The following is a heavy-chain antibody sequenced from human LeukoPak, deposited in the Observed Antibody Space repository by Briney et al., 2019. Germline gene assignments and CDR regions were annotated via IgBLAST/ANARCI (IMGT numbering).Heavy chain of an antibody. J-gene: IGHJ6*02. CDR1: GGSISSYY. CDR3: ARGGESRYYYYYGMDV. CDR2: IYTSGST. Sequence: SETLSLTCTVSGGSISSYYWSWLRQPAGKGLEWIGRIYTSGSTNYNPSLKSRVTMSVDTSKNQFSLNLSSVTAADTAVYYCARGGESRYYYYYGMDVWGQGTTVTVSS. V-gene: IGHV4-4*07.